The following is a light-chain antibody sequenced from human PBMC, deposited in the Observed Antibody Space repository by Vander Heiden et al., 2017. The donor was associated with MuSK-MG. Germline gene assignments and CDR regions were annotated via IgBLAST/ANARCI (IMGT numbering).Light chain of an antibody. CDR3: QQRSNWPLVA. J-gene: IGKJ5*01. V-gene: IGKV3-11*01. Sequence: EIVLTQSPATLSLSPGESATLSCRASQSVRNSLAWYQQRPGQAPRLLIYDASNRATGIPARFSGSGSGTDFTLTISSLEPEDFAVYYCQQRSNWPLVAFGQRTRLHIK. CDR1: QSVRNS. CDR2: DAS.